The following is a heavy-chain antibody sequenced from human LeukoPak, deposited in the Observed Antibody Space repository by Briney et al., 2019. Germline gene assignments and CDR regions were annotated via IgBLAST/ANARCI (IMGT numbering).Heavy chain of an antibody. CDR3: ARAGSYYYDSSLAD. CDR2: INHSGST. D-gene: IGHD3-22*01. J-gene: IGHJ4*02. CDR1: GGSFSGYY. Sequence: SETLSLTCAVYGGSFSGYYWSWIRQPPGKGLEWIGEINHSGSTNYNPSLKSRVTISVDTSKNRFSLKLSSVTAADTAVYYCARAGSYYYDSSLADWGQGTLVTVSS. V-gene: IGHV4-34*01.